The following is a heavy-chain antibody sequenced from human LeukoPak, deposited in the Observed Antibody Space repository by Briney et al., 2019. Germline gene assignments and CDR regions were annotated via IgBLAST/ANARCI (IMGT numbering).Heavy chain of an antibody. D-gene: IGHD6-19*01. CDR2: ISGSGGST. CDR1: GFTFSSYA. J-gene: IGHJ4*02. V-gene: IGHV3-23*01. Sequence: GGSRRLSCAASGFTFSSYAMNWVRQAPGMGLEGVSGISGSGGSTYYADSVKGRFTISRDNAKNTLYLQMNSLRVEDTALYYCARDQASSGYPTNFAYWGQGTLVTVSS. CDR3: ARDQASSGYPTNFAY.